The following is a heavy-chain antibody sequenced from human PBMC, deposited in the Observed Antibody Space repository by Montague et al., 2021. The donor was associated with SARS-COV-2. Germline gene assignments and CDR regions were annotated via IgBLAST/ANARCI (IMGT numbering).Heavy chain of an antibody. CDR3: ARGRIEVSMIVVVLTGASYYMDV. D-gene: IGHD3-22*01. CDR1: GGSFSGHY. V-gene: IGHV4-34*01. CDR2: INNSGST. J-gene: IGHJ6*03. Sequence: SETRSLTCAVYGGSFSGHYWSWIRQPPGKGLEWIGEINNSGSTNYNPSLKSRVTISVDTSKNQFSLKLHSVTAADTAVYYCARGRIEVSMIVVVLTGASYYMDVWGRGTTVTVS.